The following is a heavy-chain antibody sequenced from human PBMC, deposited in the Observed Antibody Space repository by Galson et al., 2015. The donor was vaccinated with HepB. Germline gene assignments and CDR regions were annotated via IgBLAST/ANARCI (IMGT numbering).Heavy chain of an antibody. D-gene: IGHD3-22*01. CDR1: GYTFTSYD. J-gene: IGHJ4*02. V-gene: IGHV1-18*01. Sequence: SVKVSCKASGYTFTSYDINWVRQATGQGLEWMGWISAYNGNTNYAQKLQGRVTMTTDTSTSTAYMELRSLRSDDTAVYYCARGWYYYDSSGYPSFDYWGQGTLVTVSS. CDR3: ARGWYYYDSSGYPSFDY. CDR2: ISAYNGNT.